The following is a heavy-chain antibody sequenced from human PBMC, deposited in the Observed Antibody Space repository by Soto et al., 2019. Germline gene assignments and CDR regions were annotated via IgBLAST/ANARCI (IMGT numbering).Heavy chain of an antibody. D-gene: IGHD3-22*01. CDR3: XXHQEVFSAYNDY. CDR2: IRSKDNNYAT. Sequence: EVQLVESGGGLVQPGGSLILSCAASGFTFSGSAMGWVRQASGKGLEWVGRIRSKDNNYATAYGASVKGRFTISRDDSKNTAYXXMNXLXAEXXXXXXXXXHQEVFSAYNDYWGQGALVTVSS. J-gene: IGHJ4*02. CDR1: GFTFSGSA. V-gene: IGHV3-73*02.